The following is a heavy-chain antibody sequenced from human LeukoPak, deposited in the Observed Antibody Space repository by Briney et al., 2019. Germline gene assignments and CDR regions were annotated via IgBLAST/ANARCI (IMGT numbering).Heavy chain of an antibody. J-gene: IGHJ4*02. CDR1: GGSLSSSSYY. CDR3: ARVVPYYYDSSGHFDY. D-gene: IGHD3-22*01. Sequence: SETLSLTCTVSGGSLSSSSYYWGWIRQPPGKGLGWVGSIYYSGSTYYNPSLKSRVTISVDTSKNQFSLKLSSVTAADTAVYYCARVVPYYYDSSGHFDYWGQGTLVTVSS. V-gene: IGHV4-39*07. CDR2: IYYSGST.